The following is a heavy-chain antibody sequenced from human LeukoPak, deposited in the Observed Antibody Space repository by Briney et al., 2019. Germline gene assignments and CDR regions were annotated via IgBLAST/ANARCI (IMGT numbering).Heavy chain of an antibody. CDR2: IIPIFGTA. CDR1: GGTFISYA. CDR3: ARAITIFGERDYYYYMDV. Sequence: SVKVSCKASGGTFISYAISWVRQAPGQGLEWMGGIIPIFGTANYAQKFQGRVTITADESTSTAYMELSSLRSEDTAVYYCARAITIFGERDYYYYMDVWGKGTTVTVSS. D-gene: IGHD3-3*01. J-gene: IGHJ6*03. V-gene: IGHV1-69*13.